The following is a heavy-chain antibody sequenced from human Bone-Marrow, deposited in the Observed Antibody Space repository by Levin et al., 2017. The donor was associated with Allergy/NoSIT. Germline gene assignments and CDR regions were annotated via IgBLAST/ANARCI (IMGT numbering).Heavy chain of an antibody. V-gene: IGHV4-31*03. CDR2: IYSGGTT. J-gene: IGHJ3*01. D-gene: IGHD1-26*01. Sequence: SQTLSLTCSVSGGSIDTDGHYWNWVRQQPGKGLEWIGHIYSGGTTYYNPSLKSRVSISLDTSKGQFFLRLTSVTAADTAMYYCAKEWECHFGELYGSFDVWGHGTMVTVSS. CDR1: GGSIDTDGHY. CDR3: AKEWECHFGELYGSFDV.